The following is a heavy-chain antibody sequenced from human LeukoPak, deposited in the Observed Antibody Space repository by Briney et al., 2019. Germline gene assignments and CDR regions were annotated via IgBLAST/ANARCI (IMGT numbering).Heavy chain of an antibody. CDR3: AKGSSGYAFDY. V-gene: IGHV3-30-3*01. J-gene: IGHJ4*02. D-gene: IGHD3-22*01. Sequence: PGRSLRLSCAASGFTFSSYAIHWVRQAPGKGLEWVAVISYDGSNKYYADSVKGRFTISRDNSKNTLYLQMNSLRAEDTAVYYCAKGSSGYAFDYWGQGTLVTVSS. CDR1: GFTFSSYA. CDR2: ISYDGSNK.